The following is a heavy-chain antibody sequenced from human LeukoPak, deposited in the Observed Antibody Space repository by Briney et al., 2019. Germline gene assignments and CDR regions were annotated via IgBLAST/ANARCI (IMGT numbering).Heavy chain of an antibody. CDR1: GFTFSSYA. V-gene: IGHV4-34*01. Sequence: LRLSCAASGFTFSSYAMHWVRQAPGKGLEWIGEINHSGSTNYNPSHKSRVTISVDTSKNQFSLKLSSVTAADTAVYYRARGMASIADYWGQGTLVTVSS. D-gene: IGHD5-24*01. J-gene: IGHJ4*02. CDR3: ARGMASIADY. CDR2: INHSGST.